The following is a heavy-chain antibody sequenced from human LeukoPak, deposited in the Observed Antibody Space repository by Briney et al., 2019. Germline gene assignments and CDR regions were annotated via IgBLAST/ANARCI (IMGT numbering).Heavy chain of an antibody. CDR3: ARERIAAAGRNAFDI. V-gene: IGHV3-30*04. CDR2: ISYDGSNK. CDR1: GFTFSSYA. D-gene: IGHD6-13*01. J-gene: IGHJ3*02. Sequence: GGSLGLSCAASGFTFSSYAMHWVRQAPGKGLEWVAVISYDGSNKYYADSVKGRFTISRDNSKNTLYLQMNSPRAEDTAVYYCARERIAAAGRNAFDIWGQGTMVTVSS.